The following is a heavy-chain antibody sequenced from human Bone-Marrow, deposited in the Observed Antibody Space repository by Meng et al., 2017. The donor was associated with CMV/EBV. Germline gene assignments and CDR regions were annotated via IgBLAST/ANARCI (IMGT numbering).Heavy chain of an antibody. CDR3: ARPSSREGY. Sequence: GGSLRLSCAASGFTFSNYGMTWVRQAPGKGLEWVSAISGKGVGTYYADSVKGRCTISRDNSKNTLYLQMNSLRAEDTAVYYCARPSSREGYWGQGTLVTVSS. V-gene: IGHV3-23*01. CDR2: ISGKGVGT. D-gene: IGHD6-13*01. J-gene: IGHJ4*02. CDR1: GFTFSNYG.